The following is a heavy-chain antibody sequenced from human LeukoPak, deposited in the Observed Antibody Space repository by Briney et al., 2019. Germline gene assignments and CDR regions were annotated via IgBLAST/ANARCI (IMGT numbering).Heavy chain of an antibody. J-gene: IGHJ6*04. Sequence: VASVKVSCKASGGTFSSYAISWVRQAPGQGLEWMGGIIPIFGTANYAQKFQGRVTITADESTSAAYMELSSLRSEDTVVYYCARNAVPDRPFSGVDVWGKGTTVTVSS. D-gene: IGHD2-2*01. CDR2: IIPIFGTA. CDR3: ARNAVPDRPFSGVDV. V-gene: IGHV1-69*13. CDR1: GGTFSSYA.